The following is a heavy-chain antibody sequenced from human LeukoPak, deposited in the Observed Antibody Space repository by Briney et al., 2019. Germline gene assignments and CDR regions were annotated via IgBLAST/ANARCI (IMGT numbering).Heavy chain of an antibody. V-gene: IGHV3-48*03. J-gene: IGHJ4*02. D-gene: IGHD5-18*01. CDR2: ISSSGSTI. CDR3: ARVVSGIQLWLGY. Sequence: PGGSLRLSCAPSGFTFSSYEMNWVRQAPGKGLEWVSYISSSGSTIYYADSVKGRFTISRDNAKNSLYLQMNSLRAEDTAVYCCARVVSGIQLWLGYWGQGTLVTVSS. CDR1: GFTFSSYE.